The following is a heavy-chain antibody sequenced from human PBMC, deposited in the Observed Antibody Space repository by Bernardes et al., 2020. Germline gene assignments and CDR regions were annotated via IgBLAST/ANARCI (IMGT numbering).Heavy chain of an antibody. J-gene: IGHJ4*02. CDR2: MSGSGGST. D-gene: IGHD5-18*01. Sequence: VGSLSLSCVGSGFTFNSYAMNWVRQAPGKGLEWVSAMSGSGGSTYYVDSVKGRFTISRDNSKNTLYLQMNSLRAEDTAVYYCARGLYGYTYVYSDYWGQGTLVTGSS. CDR1: GFTFNSYA. CDR3: ARGLYGYTYVYSDY. V-gene: IGHV3-23*01.